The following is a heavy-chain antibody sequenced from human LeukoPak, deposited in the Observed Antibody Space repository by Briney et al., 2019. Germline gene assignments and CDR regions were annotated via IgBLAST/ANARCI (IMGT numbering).Heavy chain of an antibody. CDR1: GGSFSGYY. Sequence: SETLSLTCAVYGGSFSGYYWSWIRQPPGKGLEWIGEIYHSGSTNYNPSLKSRVTISEDKSKNQFSLKLSSVTAADTAVYYCARRAAAARFDYWGQGTLVTVSS. CDR2: IYHSGST. CDR3: ARRAAAARFDY. J-gene: IGHJ4*02. V-gene: IGHV4-34*01. D-gene: IGHD6-13*01.